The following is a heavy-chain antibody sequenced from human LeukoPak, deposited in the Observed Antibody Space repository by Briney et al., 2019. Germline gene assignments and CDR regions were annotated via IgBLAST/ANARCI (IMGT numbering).Heavy chain of an antibody. CDR3: ARTWSNYYDSSGYRL. CDR2: IIPILGIA. D-gene: IGHD3-22*01. V-gene: IGHV1-69*04. J-gene: IGHJ4*02. CDR1: GGTFSSYA. Sequence: SVKVSCTASGGTFSSYAISWVRRAPGQGLEWMGRIIPILGIANYAQKFQGRVTITADKSTSTAYMELSSLRSEDTAVYYCARTWSNYYDSSGYRLWGQGTLVTVSS.